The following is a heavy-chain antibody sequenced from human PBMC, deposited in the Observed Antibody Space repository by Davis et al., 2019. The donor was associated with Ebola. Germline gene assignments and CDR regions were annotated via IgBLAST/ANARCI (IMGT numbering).Heavy chain of an antibody. CDR2: INPNSGGT. CDR3: ARVATQNNWNDLPFGPLYYFDY. J-gene: IGHJ4*02. V-gene: IGHV1-2*02. Sequence: ASVKVSCKASGYTFTGYYMHWVRQAPGQGLEWMGWINPNSGGTNYAQKFQGRVTMTRDTSISTAYMELSRLRSDDTAVYYCARVATQNNWNDLPFGPLYYFDYWGQGTLVTVSS. CDR1: GYTFTGYY. D-gene: IGHD1-1*01.